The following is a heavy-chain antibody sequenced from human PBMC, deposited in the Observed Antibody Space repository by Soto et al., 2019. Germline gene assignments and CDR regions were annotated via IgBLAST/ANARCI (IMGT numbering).Heavy chain of an antibody. D-gene: IGHD6-19*01. V-gene: IGHV1-18*01. CDR3: ARPAKSIAVAGLDY. CDR2: ISAYNGNT. CDR1: GYTFPSYG. J-gene: IGHJ4*02. Sequence: ASVKVSCKASGYTFPSYGISWVRQAPGQGLEWMGWISAYNGNTNYAQKLQGRVTMTTDTSTSTAYMELRSLRSDDTAVYYCARPAKSIAVAGLDYWGQGTLVTVSS.